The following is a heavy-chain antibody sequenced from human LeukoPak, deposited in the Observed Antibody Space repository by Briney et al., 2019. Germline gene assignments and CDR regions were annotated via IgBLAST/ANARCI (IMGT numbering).Heavy chain of an antibody. V-gene: IGHV3-23*01. Sequence: PGGSLRLSCAASGFTFSSYAMSWVRQAPGKGLECISFIGASGGSTYYADSVKGRFTISRDNSKNTLYLKMNSLRAEDTAIYYCAKVTSRLSNAFDIWGQGTMVTVSS. D-gene: IGHD6-19*01. CDR1: GFTFSSYA. J-gene: IGHJ3*02. CDR2: IGASGGST. CDR3: AKVTSRLSNAFDI.